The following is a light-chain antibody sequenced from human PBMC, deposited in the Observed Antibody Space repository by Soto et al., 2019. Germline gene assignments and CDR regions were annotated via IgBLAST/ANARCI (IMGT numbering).Light chain of an antibody. V-gene: IGLV2-11*01. CDR2: DVS. CDR1: NSDIGGYNY. CDR3: CSYAGRYRFWV. Sequence: QSALTQPRSVSGSPGQSVTISCTGTNSDIGGYNYVSWYQQHPGKAPKVMIYDVSGRPSGVPDRFSGSKSGNTASLTISGVQGEEEADYYCCSYAGRYRFWVVGGRTKLTVL. J-gene: IGLJ3*02.